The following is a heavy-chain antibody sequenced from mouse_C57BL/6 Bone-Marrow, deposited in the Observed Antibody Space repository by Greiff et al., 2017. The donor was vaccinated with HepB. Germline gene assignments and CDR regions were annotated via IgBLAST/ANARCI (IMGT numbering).Heavy chain of an antibody. D-gene: IGHD2-10*02. CDR2: IRSKSNNYAT. CDR3: VRQGYGPLDY. V-gene: IGHV10-1*01. CDR1: GFSFNTYA. J-gene: IGHJ2*01. Sequence: EVQVVESGGGLVQPKGSLKLSCAASGFSFNTYAMNWVRQAPGKGLEWVARIRSKSNNYATYYADSVKDRFTISRDDSESMLYLQMNNLKTEDTAMYYCVRQGYGPLDYWGQGTTLTVSS.